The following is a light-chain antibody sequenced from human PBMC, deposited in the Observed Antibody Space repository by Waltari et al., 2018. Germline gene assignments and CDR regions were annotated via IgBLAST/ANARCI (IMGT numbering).Light chain of an antibody. CDR2: AAS. CDR3: QQTYSTPYT. J-gene: IGKJ2*01. CDR1: QSISTY. V-gene: IGKV1-39*01. Sequence: DIQMTQSPSSLSASVGDRVTITCRASQSISTYLNWYRQKPGKAPKLLIYAASSLQSGVPSRFSGSGSGTAFTLTISSLQPEDSATFYCQQTYSTPYTFGQGTKLEIK.